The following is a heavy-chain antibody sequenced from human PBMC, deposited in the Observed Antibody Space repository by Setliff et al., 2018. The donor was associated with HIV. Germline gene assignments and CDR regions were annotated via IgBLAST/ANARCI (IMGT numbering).Heavy chain of an antibody. CDR1: GFTVSTNY. CDR2: IYTGGST. D-gene: IGHD3-22*01. CDR3: VKKERSPMIVVAIDAFDI. J-gene: IGHJ3*02. Sequence: GGSLRLSCAASGFTVSTNYMSWVRQAPGKGLEWVSIIYTGGSTYYADSVKGRFTISRDNSKNTLYLQMNSLRAEDTAVYYCVKKERSPMIVVAIDAFDIWGQGTTVTVSS. V-gene: IGHV3-66*02.